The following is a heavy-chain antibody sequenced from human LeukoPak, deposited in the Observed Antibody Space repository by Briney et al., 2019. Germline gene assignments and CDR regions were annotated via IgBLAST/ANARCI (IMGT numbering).Heavy chain of an antibody. CDR2: IFPTDSDT. CDR1: GYTFTTYW. V-gene: IGHV5-51*01. D-gene: IGHD6-13*01. J-gene: IGHJ4*02. CDR3: ARASSDSYSWDLDY. Sequence: GESLKISCKGSGYTFTTYWIAWVRQMPGEGLEWMGIIFPTDSDTRYSPSFQGQVSISVDKSISTAYLQWSSLKASDTAMYYCARASSDSYSWDLDYWGQGTLVTVSS.